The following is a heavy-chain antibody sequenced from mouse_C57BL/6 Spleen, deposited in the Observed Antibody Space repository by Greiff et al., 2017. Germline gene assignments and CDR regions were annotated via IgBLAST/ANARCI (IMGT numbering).Heavy chain of an antibody. CDR3: SISGYYGSRLFAY. Sequence: VQLQQSGAELVKPGASVKLSCTASGYNIKDYYMHWVKQRTEQGLEWIGRIDPEDGETKYAPKFQGKATLTADTSSNTAYMQLSSLQSEDTAVFYCSISGYYGSRLFAYWGQGTLVTVSA. CDR2: IDPEDGET. D-gene: IGHD1-1*01. J-gene: IGHJ3*01. CDR1: GYNIKDYY. V-gene: IGHV14-2*01.